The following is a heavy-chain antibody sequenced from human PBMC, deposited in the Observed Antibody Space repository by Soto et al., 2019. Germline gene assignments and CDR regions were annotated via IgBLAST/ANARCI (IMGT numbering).Heavy chain of an antibody. D-gene: IGHD3-22*01. V-gene: IGHV4-30-4*01. Sequence: SETLSLTCTVSGGSISSGDYYWSWIRQPPGKGLEWIGYIYYSGSTYYNPSLKSRVTISVDTSKNQFSLKLSSVTAADTAVYYCAIVDSSDHVFDYWGQGTLVTVSS. J-gene: IGHJ4*02. CDR3: AIVDSSDHVFDY. CDR2: IYYSGST. CDR1: GGSISSGDYY.